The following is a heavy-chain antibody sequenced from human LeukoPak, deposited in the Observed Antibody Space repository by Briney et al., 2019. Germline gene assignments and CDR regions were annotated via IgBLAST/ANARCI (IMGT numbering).Heavy chain of an antibody. J-gene: IGHJ4*02. D-gene: IGHD3-10*01. CDR1: GYTFTGYY. CDR3: ASAQGYYYGSGTSEEY. Sequence: GASVKVSCKASGYTFTGYYMHWVRQAPGQGLEWMGWINPNSGGTNYAQKFQGRVTMTRDTSISTAYMELSRLRSDDTAVYYCASAQGYYYGSGTSEEYWGQGTLVTVSS. CDR2: INPNSGGT. V-gene: IGHV1-2*02.